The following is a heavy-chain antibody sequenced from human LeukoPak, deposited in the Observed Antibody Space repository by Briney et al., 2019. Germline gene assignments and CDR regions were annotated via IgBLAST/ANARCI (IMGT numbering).Heavy chain of an antibody. J-gene: IGHJ4*02. V-gene: IGHV1-46*02. CDR1: GYRFNCNY. D-gene: IGHD5-18*01. Sequence: GASVKVCCKASGYRFNCNYIHWVRQATGHGLEWMGIINPSGGSTTYAQKFQGRVAMTSDTSTRTVHVELSSLRSEDTAVYFCARDRMDTAMGPYLDNWGQGTLVTVSS. CDR3: ARDRMDTAMGPYLDN. CDR2: INPSGGST.